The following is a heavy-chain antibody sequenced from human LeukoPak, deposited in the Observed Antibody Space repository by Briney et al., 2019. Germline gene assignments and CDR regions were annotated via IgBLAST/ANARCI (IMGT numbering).Heavy chain of an antibody. CDR3: ARDRPLFSSGDYYGMDV. Sequence: ASVKVSCKASGYTFTSYAMHWVRQAPGQGLEWMGWITPSGGTNYPQKFQGRVAITRDTSITTAYMDLSRLTSDDTAVYYCARDRPLFSSGDYYGMDVWGQGTTVTVSS. CDR1: GYTFTSYA. J-gene: IGHJ6*02. V-gene: IGHV1-2*02. CDR2: ITPSGGT. D-gene: IGHD6-19*01.